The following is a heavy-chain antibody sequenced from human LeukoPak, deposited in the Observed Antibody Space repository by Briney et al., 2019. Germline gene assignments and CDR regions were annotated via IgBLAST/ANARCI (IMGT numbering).Heavy chain of an antibody. D-gene: IGHD3-10*01. CDR1: GGTFSSYA. J-gene: IGHJ4*02. CDR3: ARGGITRVRGVSLALDY. CDR2: IIPIFGTE. V-gene: IGHV1-69*05. Sequence: SLKLSCKASGGTFSSYAISWVRQAPGQGLEWMGGIIPIFGTENYAQKFQGRVTITTDESTSTAYMELSSLRSEDTAVYYCARGGITRVRGVSLALDYWGQGTLVTVSS.